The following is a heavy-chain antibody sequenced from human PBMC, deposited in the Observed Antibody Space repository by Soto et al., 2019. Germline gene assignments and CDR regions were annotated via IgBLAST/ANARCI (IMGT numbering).Heavy chain of an antibody. J-gene: IGHJ4*02. V-gene: IGHV1-69*01. CDR2: IIPIFGTA. D-gene: IGHD3-22*01. CDR3: ASLGKDYYDSSGYYDY. CDR1: GGTFSSYA. Sequence: QVQLVQSGAEVKKPGSSVKVSCKASGGTFSSYAISWVRQAPGQGLEWMGGIIPIFGTANYAQKFQGRVTITADESTSTAYMELSSPRSEDTAVYYCASLGKDYYDSSGYYDYWGQGTLVTVSS.